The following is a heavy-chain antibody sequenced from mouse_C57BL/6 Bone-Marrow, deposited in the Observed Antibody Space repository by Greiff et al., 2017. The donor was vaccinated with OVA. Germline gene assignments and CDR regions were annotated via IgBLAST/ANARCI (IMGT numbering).Heavy chain of an antibody. D-gene: IGHD1-1*01. CDR3: ARGFTTVVAYYFDY. Sequence: QVQLQQSGAELARPGASVKLSCKASGYTFTSYGISWVKQRTGQGLEWIGEIYPRSGNTYYNEKFKGKATLTADKSSSTAYMELRSLTSEDSAVYFCARGFTTVVAYYFDYWGQGTTLTVSS. J-gene: IGHJ2*01. CDR1: GYTFTSYG. V-gene: IGHV1-81*01. CDR2: IYPRSGNT.